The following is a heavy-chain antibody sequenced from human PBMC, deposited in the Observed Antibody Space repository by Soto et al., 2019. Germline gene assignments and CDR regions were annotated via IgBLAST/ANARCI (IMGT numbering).Heavy chain of an antibody. J-gene: IGHJ4*02. CDR2: INHSGST. V-gene: IGHV4-34*01. Sequence: QVQLQQWGAGLLKPSETLSLTCAVYGGSFSGYYWTWIRQPPGTGLEWIGEINHSGSTNYNPSLKSRVTISVDTSKNQFSLKLTSVXXAXXXXXXXARDKITGLFDYWGQGTLVTVSS. D-gene: IGHD2-8*02. CDR3: ARDKITGLFDY. CDR1: GGSFSGYY.